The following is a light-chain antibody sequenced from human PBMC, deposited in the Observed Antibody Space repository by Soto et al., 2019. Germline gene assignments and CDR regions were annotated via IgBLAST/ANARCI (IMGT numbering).Light chain of an antibody. CDR1: SSDVGGYNY. J-gene: IGLJ1*01. CDR2: DVR. V-gene: IGLV2-14*01. Sequence: QSVLTQPASVSGSPGQSITISCTGTSSDVGGYNYVSWYQQHPGKAPKLTIYDVRNRPSGVSNRFSGSKSVNTASLTISGLQAEDEADYYCSSYTTISTYVFGTGTKLTVL. CDR3: SSYTTISTYV.